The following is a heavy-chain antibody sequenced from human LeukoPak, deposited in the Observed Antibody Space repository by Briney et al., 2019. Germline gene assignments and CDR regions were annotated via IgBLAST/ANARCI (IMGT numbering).Heavy chain of an antibody. Sequence: SQTLSLTCTVSGGSISSGGYYWSWIRQHPGKGLEWIGYIYYSGSTYYNPSLKSRVTISVDTSKNQFSVKLSSVTAADTAVYYCARARRCGGDCYGTFDYWGQGTLVTVSS. CDR3: ARARRCGGDCYGTFDY. CDR1: GGSISSGGYY. D-gene: IGHD2-21*02. CDR2: IYYSGST. V-gene: IGHV4-31*03. J-gene: IGHJ4*02.